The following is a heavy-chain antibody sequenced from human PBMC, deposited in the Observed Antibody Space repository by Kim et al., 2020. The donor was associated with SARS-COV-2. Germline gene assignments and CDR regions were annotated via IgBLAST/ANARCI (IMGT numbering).Heavy chain of an antibody. V-gene: IGHV3-53*01. CDR2: IYSGGST. Sequence: GGSLRLSCAASGFTVSSNYMSWVRQAPGKGLEWVSVIYSGGSTYYADSVKGRFTISRDNSKNTLYLQMNSLRAEDTAVYYCARSSVQLWLRSVRYFDYWGQGTLVTVSS. CDR1: GFTVSSNY. CDR3: ARSSVQLWLRSVRYFDY. J-gene: IGHJ4*02. D-gene: IGHD5-18*01.